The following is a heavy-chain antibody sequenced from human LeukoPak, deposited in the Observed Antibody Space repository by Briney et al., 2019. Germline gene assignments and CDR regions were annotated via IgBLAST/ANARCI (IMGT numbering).Heavy chain of an antibody. D-gene: IGHD4-17*01. Sequence: GGSLRLSCAASGFTFSSHWMHWVRQAPGKGLVCVARIKSDGTYRDYGDSVRGRFTISRDNAKDTLSLQMNSLRAEDTAVYYCVRDDRSYGVDYWGQGTPVTVSS. J-gene: IGHJ4*02. V-gene: IGHV3-74*01. CDR2: IKSDGTYR. CDR3: VRDDRSYGVDY. CDR1: GFTFSSHW.